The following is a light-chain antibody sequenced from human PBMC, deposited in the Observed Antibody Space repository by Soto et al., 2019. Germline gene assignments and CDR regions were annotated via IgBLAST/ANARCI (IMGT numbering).Light chain of an antibody. V-gene: IGKV3-20*01. CDR2: GAS. CDR3: QQYGSSPRT. J-gene: IGKJ3*01. Sequence: EIALTQSPGTLSLSPGERATLSCRASQSDSNSYLAWYQQKPGQTPRLIIYGASSRATGIPDRFSGSGSGTDFTLTISRLEPEDSAVYSCQQYGSSPRTFGPGTKVDIK. CDR1: QSDSNSY.